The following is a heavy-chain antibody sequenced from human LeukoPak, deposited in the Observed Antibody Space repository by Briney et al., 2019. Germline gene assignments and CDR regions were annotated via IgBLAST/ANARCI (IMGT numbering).Heavy chain of an antibody. CDR1: GFTVSSNY. Sequence: GGSLRLSCAASGFTVSSNYMSWVRQAPGKGMEWVSVIYSGGSTYYADSVKGRFTISRDNSKNTLYLQMNSLRAEDTAVYYCARATYSGSYSDFGYWGQGTLVTVSS. V-gene: IGHV3-66*01. D-gene: IGHD1-26*01. J-gene: IGHJ4*02. CDR3: ARATYSGSYSDFGY. CDR2: IYSGGST.